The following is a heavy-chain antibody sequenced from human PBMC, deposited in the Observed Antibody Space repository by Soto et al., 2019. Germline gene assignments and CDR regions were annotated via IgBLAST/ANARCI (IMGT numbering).Heavy chain of an antibody. Sequence: QVQLQQWGAGLLKPSETLSLTCTVFGGSLSGYYWTWIRQSPGKGLEWIGEINPNGDTNYSPSLKSRVTMSVDTSKTQFSPKLHSVTAADTAVYYCARLAEENAVLGPAPIGLDYWGQGTLVTVSS. J-gene: IGHJ4*02. CDR1: GGSLSGYY. D-gene: IGHD2-2*02. CDR3: ARLAEENAVLGPAPIGLDY. V-gene: IGHV4-34*02. CDR2: INPNGDT.